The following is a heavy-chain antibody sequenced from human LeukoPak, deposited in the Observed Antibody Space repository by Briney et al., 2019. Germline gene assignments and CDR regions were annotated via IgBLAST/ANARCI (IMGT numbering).Heavy chain of an antibody. CDR1: GFTFSSYG. V-gene: IGHV3-30*18. D-gene: IGHD4-23*01. Sequence: PGGSLRLSCAASGFTFSSYGMHWVRQAPGKGLEWVAVISYDGSNKYYADSVKGRFTISRDNSKNTLYLQMNSLRAEDTAVYYCAKDIAYGGNSGPRPFDYWGQGTLVTVSS. J-gene: IGHJ4*02. CDR2: ISYDGSNK. CDR3: AKDIAYGGNSGPRPFDY.